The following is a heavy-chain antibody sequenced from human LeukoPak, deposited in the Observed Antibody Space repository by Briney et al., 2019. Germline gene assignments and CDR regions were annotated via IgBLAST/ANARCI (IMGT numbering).Heavy chain of an antibody. CDR3: ARTPSRIAARRAYGMDV. V-gene: IGHV4-34*01. J-gene: IGHJ6*02. CDR1: GGSFSGYY. D-gene: IGHD6-6*01. Sequence: SETLSLTCAVYGGSFSGYYWSWIRQPPGKGLEWIGEINHSGSTNYNPSPKSRVTISVDTSKNQFSLKLSSVTAADTAVYYCARTPSRIAARRAYGMDVWGQGTTVTVSS. CDR2: INHSGST.